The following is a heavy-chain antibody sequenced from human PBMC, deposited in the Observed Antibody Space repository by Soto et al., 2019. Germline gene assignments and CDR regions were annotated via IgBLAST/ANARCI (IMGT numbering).Heavy chain of an antibody. CDR2: IYYSGST. CDR1: GGSISSYY. J-gene: IGHJ4*02. D-gene: IGHD6-25*01. V-gene: IGHV4-59*01. Sequence: SETLSLTCTVSGGSISSYYWSWVRQPPGKGLEWIGYIYYSGSTNYNPSLKSRVTISVDTSKNQFSLKLSSVTAADKAVYYCARVHSADGYNHWGYFDYWGQGTLVTVSS. CDR3: ARVHSADGYNHWGYFDY.